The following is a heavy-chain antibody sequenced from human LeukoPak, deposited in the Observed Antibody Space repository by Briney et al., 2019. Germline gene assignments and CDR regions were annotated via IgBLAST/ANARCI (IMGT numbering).Heavy chain of an antibody. Sequence: GGSLRLSCAASGFTFASGFTFSNAWMSWVRQAPGKGLEWVGRIKTKGDGGTTDYAAPVKGRFTISRDDSKNTLYLQMNSLKTEDTAVYYCTTDDYSKGPRRFTIYYMDVWGKGTTVTVSS. D-gene: IGHD4-11*01. CDR1: GFTFSNAW. J-gene: IGHJ6*03. CDR3: TTDDYSKGPRRFTIYYMDV. V-gene: IGHV3-15*01. CDR2: IKTKGDGGTT.